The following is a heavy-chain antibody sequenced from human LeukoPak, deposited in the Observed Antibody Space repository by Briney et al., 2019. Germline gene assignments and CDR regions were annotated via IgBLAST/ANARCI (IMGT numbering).Heavy chain of an antibody. CDR2: IYYSGST. CDR3: ATLGYDSSGYSGDAFDI. D-gene: IGHD3-22*01. CDR1: GGSISSSSYY. V-gene: IGHV4-39*01. Sequence: TASETLSLTCTVSGGSISSSSYYWGWIRQPPRKGLEWIGSIYYSGSTYYNPSLKSRVTISVDTSKNQFSLRLSSVTAADTAVYYCATLGYDSSGYSGDAFDIWGQGTMVTVSS. J-gene: IGHJ3*02.